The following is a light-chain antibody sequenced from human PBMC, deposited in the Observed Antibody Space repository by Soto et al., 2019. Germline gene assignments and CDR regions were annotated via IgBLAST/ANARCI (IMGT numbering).Light chain of an antibody. CDR1: QNVDTD. CDR2: SAS. J-gene: IGKJ1*01. CDR3: QQSNTWRT. V-gene: IGKV3-15*01. Sequence: EIVMTQSPDTLSVSPGERATLSCRASQNVDTDLAWYQQRPGQAPRLLIFSASRRATGTPARFSGSGSGTEFTLTSNSLQSEVFADYYCQQSNTWRTFGQGTKVEV.